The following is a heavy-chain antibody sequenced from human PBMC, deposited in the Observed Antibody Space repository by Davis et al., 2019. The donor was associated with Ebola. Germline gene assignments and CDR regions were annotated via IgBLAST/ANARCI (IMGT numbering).Heavy chain of an antibody. CDR3: TTDLQGIAGTGADF. Sequence: GESLKISCAASGLPFINAWMTWVRQAPGKGLEWVGRITSISYGGATDYIAPVNGRFIISRDDSMNMVYLQMNSLKPEDTAVYYCTTDLQGIAGTGADFWGQGTLVTVSS. CDR1: GLPFINAW. CDR2: ITSISYGGAT. D-gene: IGHD6-13*01. J-gene: IGHJ4*02. V-gene: IGHV3-15*01.